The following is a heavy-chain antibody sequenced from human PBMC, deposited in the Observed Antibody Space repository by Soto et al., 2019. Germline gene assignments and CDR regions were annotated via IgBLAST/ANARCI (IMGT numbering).Heavy chain of an antibody. CDR3: ASLSASAGGIHF. D-gene: IGHD6-13*01. CDR2: INYSGST. J-gene: IGHJ4*02. V-gene: IGHV4-31*03. CDR1: GGSISSGGYY. Sequence: QVQLQESGPGLVKPSQILSLTCTVAGGSISSGGYYWSWIRQDSGKGLEWIGYINYSGSTHSTPSLRARVTLLAATSDNQFSLNLRSVTAADTAEYYCASLSASAGGIHFWGRGALFTVSS.